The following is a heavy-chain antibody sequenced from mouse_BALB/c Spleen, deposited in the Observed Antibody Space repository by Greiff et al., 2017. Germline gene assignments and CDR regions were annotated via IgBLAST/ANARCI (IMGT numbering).Heavy chain of an antibody. CDR3: ARTDYGNAMDY. Sequence: QVQLQQSGAELMKPGASVKISCKATGYTFSSYWIEWVKQRPGHGLEWIGEILPGSGSTNYNEKFKGKATFTADTSSNTAYMQLSSLTSEDSAVYYCARTDYGNAMDYWGQGTSVTVSS. CDR2: ILPGSGST. D-gene: IGHD1-1*01. CDR1: GYTFSSYW. V-gene: IGHV1-9*01. J-gene: IGHJ4*01.